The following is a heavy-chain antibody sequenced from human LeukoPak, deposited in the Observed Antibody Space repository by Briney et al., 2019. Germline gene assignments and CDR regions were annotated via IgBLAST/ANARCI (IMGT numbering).Heavy chain of an antibody. V-gene: IGHV3-53*01. J-gene: IGHJ6*02. D-gene: IGHD2-2*01. CDR3: ASLPAYGMDV. CDR1: GFTVSSNF. CDR2: LYSGGDT. Sequence: GGSLRLSCAASGFTVSSNFMSWVRQAPGKGLEWVSVLYSGGDTYYADSVKGRFTVSRDNSKNTLYLQMNSLRAEDTAVYYCASLPAYGMDVWGQGTTVTVSS.